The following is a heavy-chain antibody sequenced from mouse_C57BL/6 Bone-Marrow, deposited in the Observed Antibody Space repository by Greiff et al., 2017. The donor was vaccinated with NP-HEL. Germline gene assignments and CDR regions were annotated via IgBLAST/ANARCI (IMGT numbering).Heavy chain of an antibody. CDR3: ARCFPLYDYDGWFAY. D-gene: IGHD2-4*01. J-gene: IGHJ3*01. CDR1: GYTFTSYW. CDR2: IDPSDSYT. Sequence: VQLQQPGAELVRPGTSVKLSCKASGYTFTSYWMHWVKQRPGQGLEWIGVIDPSDSYTNSNQKFKGKATLTVDTSSSTAYMQLSSLTSEDSAVYYCARCFPLYDYDGWFAYWGQGTLVTVSA. V-gene: IGHV1-59*01.